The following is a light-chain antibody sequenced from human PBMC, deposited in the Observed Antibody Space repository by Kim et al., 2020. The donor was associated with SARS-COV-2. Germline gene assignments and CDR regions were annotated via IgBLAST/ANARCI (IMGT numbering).Light chain of an antibody. Sequence: SLGDIVPTTCRARLGIFNNLSWFQQKPVKAPKSLFYAASSLQSGVPSKFCGGVSVTDFSLTISVLQPEDFATYYCQQYNTYPITFVQGTPLEIK. J-gene: IGKJ5*01. CDR2: AAS. CDR1: LGIFNN. CDR3: QQYNTYPIT. V-gene: IGKV1-16*02.